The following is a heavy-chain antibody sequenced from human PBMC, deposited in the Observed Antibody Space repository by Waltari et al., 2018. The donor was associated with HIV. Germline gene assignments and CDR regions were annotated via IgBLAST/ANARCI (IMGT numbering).Heavy chain of an antibody. V-gene: IGHV7-4-1*02. CDR2: INTYPGNP. Sequence: QVQLVQSGSELKKPGTSVKLSCKSSGYTFTTNSLNWVRQAPGQGLEWMGLINTYPGNPMYAQGFTGRFGFSLDTSVSTAFLQISSLKAEDTAVYYCGRDGGRSRAFDHRGQGTLGTVSS. CDR1: GYTFTTNS. D-gene: IGHD3-10*01. J-gene: IGHJ4*02. CDR3: GRDGGRSRAFDH.